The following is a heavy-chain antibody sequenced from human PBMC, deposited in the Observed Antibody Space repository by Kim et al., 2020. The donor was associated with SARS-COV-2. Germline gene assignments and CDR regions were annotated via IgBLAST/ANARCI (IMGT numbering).Heavy chain of an antibody. J-gene: IGHJ4*02. CDR3: ATDQITMIVVAGYYFDY. Sequence: VKGRFTISRDNSKNTLYLQMNSLRAEDTAVYYCATDQITMIVVAGYYFDYWGQGTLVTVSS. D-gene: IGHD3-22*01. V-gene: IGHV3-30*07.